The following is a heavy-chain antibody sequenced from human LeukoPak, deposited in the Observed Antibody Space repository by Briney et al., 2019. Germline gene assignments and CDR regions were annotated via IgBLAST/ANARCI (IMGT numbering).Heavy chain of an antibody. J-gene: IGHJ2*01. CDR2: ITVYNGNT. V-gene: IGHV1-18*01. CDR1: GYTFTNYS. CDR3: ARGSGNYYWYFDL. Sequence: GASVKVSCTASGYTFTNYSITWVRQAPGQGLEWMGWITVYNGNTNYAQNLQGRVTMTTDTSTSTAYMELRSLRSDDTAIYYCARGSGNYYWYFDLWGRGTLVTVSS. D-gene: IGHD3-22*01.